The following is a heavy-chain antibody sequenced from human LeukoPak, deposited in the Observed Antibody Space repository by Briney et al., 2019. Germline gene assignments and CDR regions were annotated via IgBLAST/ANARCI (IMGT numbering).Heavy chain of an antibody. CDR2: ISAYNGNT. Sequence: ASVKVSCKASGYTFTSYGIGWVRQAPGQGLEWMGWISAYNGNTNYAQKLQGRVTMTTDTSTSTAYMELRSLRSDDTAVYYCARSAYYDFWSGYYESYYYYGMDVWGQGTTVTVSS. CDR1: GYTFTSYG. CDR3: ARSAYYDFWSGYYESYYYYGMDV. D-gene: IGHD3-3*01. J-gene: IGHJ6*02. V-gene: IGHV1-18*01.